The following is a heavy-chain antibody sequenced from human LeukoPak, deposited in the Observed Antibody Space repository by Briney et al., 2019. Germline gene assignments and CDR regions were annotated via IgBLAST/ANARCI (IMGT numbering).Heavy chain of an antibody. CDR3: TAIMTEDY. J-gene: IGHJ4*02. V-gene: IGHV3-15*01. Sequence: PWGARRPSSSASGIPFNKAGMGRGRPGPRKGPEWVGRIKSKTDGGTTDYAAPVKGRFTISKDDSKNTLYLQMNSLKTEDTAVYYCTAIMTEDYWGQGTLVTVSS. D-gene: IGHD2-21*02. CDR2: IKSKTDGGTT. CDR1: GIPFNKAG.